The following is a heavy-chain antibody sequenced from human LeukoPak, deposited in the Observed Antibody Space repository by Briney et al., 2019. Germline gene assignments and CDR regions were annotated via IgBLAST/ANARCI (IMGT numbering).Heavy chain of an antibody. CDR1: GLIVKKYW. J-gene: IGHJ4*02. CDR2: IKEDRSET. CDR3: ARETPRRGETRDGYR. V-gene: IGHV3-7*01. D-gene: IGHD5-24*01. Sequence: GGSLRLACVASGLIVKKYWMNWVRQVPGRVRECLANIKEDRSETYYADSVKRRFTISRDTPKNLLFLQINGLRVEDTAVYYCARETPRRGETRDGYRWGQGTVVTAPS.